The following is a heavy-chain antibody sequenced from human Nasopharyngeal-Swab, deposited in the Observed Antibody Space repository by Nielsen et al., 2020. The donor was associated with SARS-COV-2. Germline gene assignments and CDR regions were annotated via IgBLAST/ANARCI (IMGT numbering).Heavy chain of an antibody. CDR2: ISDGGGST. CDR1: GFTFSYYA. CDR3: AKVLAAAVAYYYGMDV. J-gene: IGHJ6*02. D-gene: IGHD6-13*01. V-gene: IGHV3-23*01. Sequence: LSLTCADTGFTFSYYAMNWVRQAPGKGLEWVSGISDGGGSTSYADSAKGRFTISRDNSKKTLYLQMNSLTAEDTAVYYCAKVLAAAVAYYYGMDVWGQGTTVTVSS.